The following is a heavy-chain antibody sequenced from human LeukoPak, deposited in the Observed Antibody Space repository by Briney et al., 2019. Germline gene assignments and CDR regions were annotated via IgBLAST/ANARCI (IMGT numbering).Heavy chain of an antibody. CDR1: GYTFTGYH. V-gene: IGHV1-2*06. D-gene: IGHD2-2*01. CDR3: ASALGYCSSAACPRV. J-gene: IGHJ4*02. Sequence: GASVKVSCRASGYTFTGYHMYWVRQAPGQGLEWMGRINPNSGGTNYAQKFQGRVTMTRDTSINTVHMELSSLRSEDTAMYYCASALGYCSSAACPRVWGQGTLITVSS. CDR2: INPNSGGT.